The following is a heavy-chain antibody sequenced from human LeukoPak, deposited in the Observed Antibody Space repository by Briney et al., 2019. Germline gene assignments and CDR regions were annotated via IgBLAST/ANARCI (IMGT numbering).Heavy chain of an antibody. V-gene: IGHV3-NL1*01. CDR1: GFTFSNYG. CDR2: IYSGGST. CDR3: ASRNYYDSSGLLDY. D-gene: IGHD3-22*01. J-gene: IGHJ4*02. Sequence: GGSLRLSCITSGFTFSNYGFHWVRQAPGKGLEWVSVIYSGGSTYYADSVKGRFTISRDNSKNTLYLQMNSLRAEDTAVYYCASRNYYDSSGLLDYWGQGTLVTVSS.